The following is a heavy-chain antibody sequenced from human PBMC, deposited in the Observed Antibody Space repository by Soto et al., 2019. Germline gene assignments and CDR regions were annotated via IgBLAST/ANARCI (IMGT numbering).Heavy chain of an antibody. CDR2: INPNSGGT. Sequence: VASVKVSCKASGYTFTGYYMHWVRQAPGQGLEWMGWINPNSGGTNYAQKFQGRVTMTRDTSISTAYMELSRLRSDDTAVYYCARDPYSSSPRGYFDYWGQGTLVTVSS. D-gene: IGHD6-13*01. CDR1: GYTFTGYY. V-gene: IGHV1-2*02. CDR3: ARDPYSSSPRGYFDY. J-gene: IGHJ4*02.